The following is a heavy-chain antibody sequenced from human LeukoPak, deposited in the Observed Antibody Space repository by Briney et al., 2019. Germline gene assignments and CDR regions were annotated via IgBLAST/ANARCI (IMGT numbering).Heavy chain of an antibody. CDR2: IYYSGST. V-gene: IGHV4-59*01. CDR1: GGSISSYY. D-gene: IGHD5-24*01. CDR3: ARGLLDGYTHPAAFDI. Sequence: PSETLSLTCTVSGGSISSYYWSWTRQPPGKGLEWIGYIYYSGSTNYNPSLKSRVTISVDTSKNQFSLQLSSVTAADTAVYYCARGLLDGYTHPAAFDIWGQGTMVTVSS. J-gene: IGHJ3*02.